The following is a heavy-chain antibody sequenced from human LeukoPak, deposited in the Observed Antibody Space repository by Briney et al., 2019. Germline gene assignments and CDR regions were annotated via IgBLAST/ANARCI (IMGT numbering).Heavy chain of an antibody. CDR3: ARGADTGYSSDS. D-gene: IGHD6-19*01. J-gene: IGHJ5*02. CDR1: GFTFDEYA. Sequence: GGSLRLSCAASGFTFDEYAMHWVRQAPGKGLEWVSRINSDARSTSYADSVKGRFTISRDNAKNTLYLQMNSLRAEDAAVYYCARGADTGYSSDSWGQGTLVTVSS. CDR2: INSDARST. V-gene: IGHV3-74*01.